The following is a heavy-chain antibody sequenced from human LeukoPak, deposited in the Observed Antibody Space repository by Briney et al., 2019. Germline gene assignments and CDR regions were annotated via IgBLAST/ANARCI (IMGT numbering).Heavy chain of an antibody. CDR1: GGTFSSYA. CDR3: ARDLTAPNRPHYYDSSGLDY. V-gene: IGHV1-69*04. J-gene: IGHJ4*02. D-gene: IGHD3-22*01. Sequence: ASVKVSCKASGGTFSSYAISWVRQAPGQGPEWMGRIIPIFGIANYAQKFQGRVMITADKSTSTAYMELSSLRSEDTAVYYCARDLTAPNRPHYYDSSGLDYWGQGTLVTVSS. CDR2: IIPIFGIA.